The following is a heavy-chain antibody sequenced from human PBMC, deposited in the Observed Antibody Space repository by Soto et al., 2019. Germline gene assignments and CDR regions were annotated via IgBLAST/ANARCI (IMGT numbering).Heavy chain of an antibody. Sequence: GESLKISCKGSGYSFTSYWISWVRQMPGKGLEWMGRIDPSDSYTNYSPSFQGHVTISADKSISTAYLQWSSLKASDTAMYYCARHLDTAMVTSGMDVWGQGTTVTVSS. V-gene: IGHV5-10-1*01. CDR1: GYSFTSYW. D-gene: IGHD5-18*01. CDR3: ARHLDTAMVTSGMDV. CDR2: IDPSDSYT. J-gene: IGHJ6*02.